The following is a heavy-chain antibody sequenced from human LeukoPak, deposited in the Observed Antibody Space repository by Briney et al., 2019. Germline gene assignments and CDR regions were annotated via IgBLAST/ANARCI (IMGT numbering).Heavy chain of an antibody. CDR3: MTASRSSSWPPPT. CDR2: IKQDGSEK. V-gene: IGHV3-7*01. J-gene: IGHJ5*02. CDR1: GFTFSSYW. Sequence: GGSLRLSYAASGFTFSSYWMNWVRQAPGKGLEWVANIKQDGSEKKYVDSVKGRFTISRDNAKNSLYLQMNSLRAEDTAMYYCMTASRSSSWPPPTWGQGTLVTVSS. D-gene: IGHD6-13*01.